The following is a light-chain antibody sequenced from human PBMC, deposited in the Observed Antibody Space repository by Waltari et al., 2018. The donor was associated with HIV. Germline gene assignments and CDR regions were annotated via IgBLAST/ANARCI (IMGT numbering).Light chain of an antibody. CDR3: QSYDTSLGAFYV. V-gene: IGLV2-8*01. CDR1: RSDVGGYNY. J-gene: IGLJ1*01. CDR2: DVS. Sequence: QSALTQPPSASGSPGQSVTISCTGTRSDVGGYNYVSWYQQHPGKAPKLMIFDVSKRPSGVPDRFSGSKSGNTAFLTVSGLQPEDEADYFCQSYDTSLGAFYVFGTGTKVTVL.